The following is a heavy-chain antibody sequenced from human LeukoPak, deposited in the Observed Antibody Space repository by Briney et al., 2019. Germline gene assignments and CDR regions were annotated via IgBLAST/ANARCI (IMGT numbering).Heavy chain of an antibody. D-gene: IGHD2-2*01. Sequence: SETLSLTCTVSGGSISSYYWNWIRQPPGKGLKWIGYIYYSGSTNYNPSLKSRVTISVDTSKNQFSLKLSSVTAADTAVYYCARARCPSCTLDYWGQGTLVTVSS. J-gene: IGHJ4*02. CDR3: ARARCPSCTLDY. V-gene: IGHV4-59*01. CDR1: GGSISSYY. CDR2: IYYSGST.